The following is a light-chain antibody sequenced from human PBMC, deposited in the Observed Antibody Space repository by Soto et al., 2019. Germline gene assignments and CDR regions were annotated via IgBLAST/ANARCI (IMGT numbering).Light chain of an antibody. CDR1: QSISSW. CDR2: DAS. Sequence: DIQMTQSPSTLSASVGDRVTITCRASQSISSWLAWYQQKPGKAPKLLIYDASSLESGVPSRFSGSGSGTEFTLTISSLQPDELATYYCQQYNSHSWTVGQGTKVDIK. J-gene: IGKJ1*01. CDR3: QQYNSHSWT. V-gene: IGKV1-5*01.